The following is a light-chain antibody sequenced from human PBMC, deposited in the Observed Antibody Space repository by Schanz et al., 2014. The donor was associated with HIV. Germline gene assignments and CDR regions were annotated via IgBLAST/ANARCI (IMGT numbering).Light chain of an antibody. CDR3: SSYAGRNNLWV. V-gene: IGLV2-8*01. Sequence: QSALTQPPSASGSPGQSVTISCTGTSSDVGDYNYVSWYQQHPGKAPKIMIFEVSKRPSGVPDRFSGSKSGNTASLTVSGLQTEDEADYYRSSYAGRNNLWVFGGGTKLTVL. CDR2: EVS. CDR1: SSDVGDYNY. J-gene: IGLJ3*02.